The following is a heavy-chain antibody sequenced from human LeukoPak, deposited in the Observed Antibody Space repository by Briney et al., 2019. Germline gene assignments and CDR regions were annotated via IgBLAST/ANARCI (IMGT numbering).Heavy chain of an antibody. CDR2: IYYSGST. Sequence: SETLSLTCSVSGGSMTNYYWSWIRQPPGKGLEWIGYIYYSGSTNYNPSLKSRVTISVDTSKNQFSLKLSSVSAADTAVYYCARGGRSVDYWGQGTLVTVSS. J-gene: IGHJ4*02. D-gene: IGHD6-19*01. V-gene: IGHV4-59*01. CDR1: GGSMTNYY. CDR3: ARGGRSVDY.